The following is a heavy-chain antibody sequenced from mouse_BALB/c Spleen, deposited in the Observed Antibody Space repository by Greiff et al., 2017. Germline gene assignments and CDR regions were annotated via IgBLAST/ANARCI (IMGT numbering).Heavy chain of an antibody. D-gene: IGHD2-10*01. CDR3: ARGAYYGNYFAY. Sequence: QVQLQQSGAELVRPGVSVKISCKGSGYTFTDYAMHWVKQSHAKSLEWIGVISTYYGDASYNQKFKGKATMTVDKSSSTAYMELARLTSEDSAIYYCARGAYYGNYFAYWGQGTLVTVSA. J-gene: IGHJ3*01. CDR1: GYTFTDYA. V-gene: IGHV1S137*01. CDR2: ISTYYGDA.